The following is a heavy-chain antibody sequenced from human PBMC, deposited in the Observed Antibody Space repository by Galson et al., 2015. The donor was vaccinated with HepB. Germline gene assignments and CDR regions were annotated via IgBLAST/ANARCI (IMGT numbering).Heavy chain of an antibody. CDR1: GGSFSGYY. CDR2: INHSGST. D-gene: IGHD6-6*01. V-gene: IGHV4-34*01. J-gene: IGHJ4*02. CDR3: ARGRGAARRRVYFDY. Sequence: SETLSLTCAVYGGSFSGYYWSWIRQPPGKGLEWIGEINHSGSTNYNPSLKSRVTISVDTSKNQFSLKLSSVTAADTAVYYCARGRGAARRRVYFDYWGQGTLVTVSS.